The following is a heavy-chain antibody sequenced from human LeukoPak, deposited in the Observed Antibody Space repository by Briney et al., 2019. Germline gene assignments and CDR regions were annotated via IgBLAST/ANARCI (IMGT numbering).Heavy chain of an antibody. CDR3: ASLQRFPAAMELSEDY. CDR1: GGSISSSSYY. V-gene: IGHV4-39*01. J-gene: IGHJ4*02. CDR2: IYYSGST. D-gene: IGHD2-2*01. Sequence: PSETLSLTCTVSGGSISSSSYYWGWIRQPPGKGLEWIGSIYYSGSTYYNPSLKSRVTISVDTSKNQFSLKLSSVTAADTAVYYCASLQRFPAAMELSEDYWGQGTLVTVSS.